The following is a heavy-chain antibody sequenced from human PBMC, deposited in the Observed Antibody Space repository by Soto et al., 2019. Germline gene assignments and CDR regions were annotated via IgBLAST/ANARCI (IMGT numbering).Heavy chain of an antibody. CDR1: GFTFSQAW. CDR3: TAAGVRGVVMSGMDV. CDR2: IRSNADGGTV. J-gene: IGHJ6*02. Sequence: DVQLVESGGGLVNPGGSLRLSCRTSGFTFSQAWMRWVRQAPGKGLEWVGRIRSNADGGTVEYAATVKGRFIISRDDSTNTWYLQMNSLDTEDTGVYYCTAAGVRGVVMSGMDVWGQGTAVTVSS. D-gene: IGHD3-10*01. V-gene: IGHV3-15*01.